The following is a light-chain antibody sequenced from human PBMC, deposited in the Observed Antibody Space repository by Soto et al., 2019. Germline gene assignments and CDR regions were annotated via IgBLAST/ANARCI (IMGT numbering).Light chain of an antibody. V-gene: IGKV1-27*01. CDR2: AAS. CDR1: QGISNY. CDR3: QKHNSAPFT. Sequence: DIQMTQSPSSLSASVGDRVTITCRASQGISNYLAWYQQKPGKVPKLLIYAASTLQLGIPSRFSGSGSGTDSTLTISSLQPEDVATYYCQKHNSAPFTFGPGTKVDIK. J-gene: IGKJ3*01.